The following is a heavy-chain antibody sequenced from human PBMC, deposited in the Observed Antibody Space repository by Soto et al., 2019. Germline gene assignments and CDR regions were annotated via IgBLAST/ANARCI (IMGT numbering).Heavy chain of an antibody. CDR3: ARDKDWAFDN. J-gene: IGHJ4*02. Sequence: GGSLRLSCAASGFTFSSYAMHWVRQAPGKGLEWVAVISYDGSNKYYADSVKGRFTISRDNSKNTLYLQMNSLRAEDTAVYYCARDKDWAFDNWGQGTLVTVSS. CDR2: ISYDGSNK. D-gene: IGHD3-9*01. V-gene: IGHV3-30-3*01. CDR1: GFTFSSYA.